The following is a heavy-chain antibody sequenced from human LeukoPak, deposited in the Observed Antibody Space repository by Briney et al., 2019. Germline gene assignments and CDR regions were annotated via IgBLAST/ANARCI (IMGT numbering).Heavy chain of an antibody. CDR1: GFTFRNYV. CDR2: TSSDLNVK. J-gene: IGHJ4*02. Sequence: GGSLRLSFAASGFTFRNYVIHWVRQAPGKGLEWVAVTSSDLNVKLYADSVKGRFTISRDNSRSTLYLQMNSLRPEDTAIYYCAREGYYGSGSPPSLYFDYWGQGTLVTVSS. V-gene: IGHV3-30-3*01. D-gene: IGHD3-10*01. CDR3: AREGYYGSGSPPSLYFDY.